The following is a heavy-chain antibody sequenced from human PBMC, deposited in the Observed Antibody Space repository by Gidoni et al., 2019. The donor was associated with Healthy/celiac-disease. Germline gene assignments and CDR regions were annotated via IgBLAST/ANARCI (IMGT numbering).Heavy chain of an antibody. V-gene: IGHV3-23*01. CDR3: AKDSYSGSYKDAFDI. Sequence: EVQLLESGGGLVQPGGSLRLSCAASGFPFSSYALSWVRQAPGKGLEWVSAIGGSGGSTYYADSVKGRFTISRDNSKNTLYLQMNSLRAEDTAVYYCAKDSYSGSYKDAFDIWGQGTMVTVSS. CDR2: IGGSGGST. CDR1: GFPFSSYA. D-gene: IGHD1-26*01. J-gene: IGHJ3*02.